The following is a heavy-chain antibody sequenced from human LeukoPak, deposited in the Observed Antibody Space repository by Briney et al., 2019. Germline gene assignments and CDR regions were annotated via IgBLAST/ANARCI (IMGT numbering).Heavy chain of an antibody. CDR3: AEDEATSGGGLAS. CDR1: GFTVSGTH. D-gene: IGHD3-16*01. V-gene: IGHV3-53*01. Sequence: GGSLRLSCAASGFTVSGTHMSWVRQAPGKGLEWVSAMYTGGTTYYADSVTGRFTVSRDTSRNTLFLHMNSLRADDTAIYYCAEDEATSGGGLASWGQGTLVIVSS. CDR2: MYTGGTT. J-gene: IGHJ5*01.